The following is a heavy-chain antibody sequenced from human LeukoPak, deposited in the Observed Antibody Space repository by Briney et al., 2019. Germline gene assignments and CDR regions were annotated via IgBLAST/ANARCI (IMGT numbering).Heavy chain of an antibody. Sequence: HPGGSLRLSCAASGFTVSSYYMSWVRQAPGKGLEWVAVIWYDGSNKKYADSVKGRFTISRDNSKKTVYLQMNSLRAEDTAVYYCARDAAAGTDWFDPWGQGTLVTVSS. CDR2: IWYDGSNK. CDR3: ARDAAAGTDWFDP. J-gene: IGHJ5*02. D-gene: IGHD6-13*01. V-gene: IGHV3-33*08. CDR1: GFTVSSYY.